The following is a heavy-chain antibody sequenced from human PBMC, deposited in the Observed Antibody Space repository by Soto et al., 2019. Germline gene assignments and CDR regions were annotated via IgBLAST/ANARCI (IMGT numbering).Heavy chain of an antibody. J-gene: IGHJ3*02. CDR2: ISSSSSTI. CDR3: ARDQPNIVVVVAATEGAFDI. D-gene: IGHD2-15*01. CDR1: GFTFSSYS. Sequence: GGSLRLSCAASGFTFSSYSMNWVRQAPGKGLEWVSYISSSSSTIYYADSVKGRFTISRDNAKNSLYLQMNSLRAEDTAVYYCARDQPNIVVVVAATEGAFDIWGQGTMVTVSS. V-gene: IGHV3-48*01.